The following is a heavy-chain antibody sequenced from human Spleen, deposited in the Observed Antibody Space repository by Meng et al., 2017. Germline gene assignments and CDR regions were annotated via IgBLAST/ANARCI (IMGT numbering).Heavy chain of an antibody. V-gene: IGHV3-48*03. CDR2: ISSSGSTI. Sequence: GESLKISCAASGFTFSSYEMNWVRQAPGKGLEWVSYISSSGSTIYYADSVKGRFTISRDNAKNSLYLQMNSLRAEDTAVYYCAREMNQMTILYYYYYGMDVWGQGTTVTVSS. CDR1: GFTFSSYE. D-gene: IGHD4/OR15-4a*01. J-gene: IGHJ6*02. CDR3: AREMNQMTILYYYYYGMDV.